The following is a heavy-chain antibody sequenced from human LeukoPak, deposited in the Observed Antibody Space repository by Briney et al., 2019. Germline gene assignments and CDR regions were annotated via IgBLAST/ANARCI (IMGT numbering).Heavy chain of an antibody. V-gene: IGHV4-31*03. Sequence: RTSETLSLTCTVSGVSITSGGYYWSWIRQHPGKGLEWIGYIYYSGSTYYNPSLKSRVTISVDTSKNQFSLKLSSVTAADTAVYYCARDNRRYSGYDYVGSYYFDYWGQGTLVTVSS. J-gene: IGHJ4*02. D-gene: IGHD5-12*01. CDR3: ARDNRRYSGYDYVGSYYFDY. CDR1: GVSITSGGYY. CDR2: IYYSGST.